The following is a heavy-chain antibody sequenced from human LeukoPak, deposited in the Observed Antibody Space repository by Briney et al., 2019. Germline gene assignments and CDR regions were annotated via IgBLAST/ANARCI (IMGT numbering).Heavy chain of an antibody. J-gene: IGHJ5*02. D-gene: IGHD3-3*01. CDR1: GFTFDDYA. CDR3: AKDRSLTPRDFWSGYYWFDP. Sequence: GGSLRLSCSASGFTFDDYAMHWVRQAPGKGLEWVSLISWDGGSTYYADSVKGRFTISRDNSKNSLYLQMNSLRAEDTALYCCAKDRSLTPRDFWSGYYWFDPWGQGTLVTVSS. CDR2: ISWDGGST. V-gene: IGHV3-43D*04.